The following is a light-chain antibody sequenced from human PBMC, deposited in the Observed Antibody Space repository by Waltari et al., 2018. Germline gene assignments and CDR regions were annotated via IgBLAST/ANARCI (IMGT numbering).Light chain of an antibody. CDR1: QSISSD. V-gene: IGKV3-15*01. Sequence: ETVMTQSPATLSVSPGERATLSCRASQSISSDLAWYQHKPGQAPRLLIYGASTRATGIPDRCSGSGSGTEFTLTISGLQSEDFAVYYCQQYNNWPLDFGPGTKVDIK. J-gene: IGKJ3*01. CDR2: GAS. CDR3: QQYNNWPLD.